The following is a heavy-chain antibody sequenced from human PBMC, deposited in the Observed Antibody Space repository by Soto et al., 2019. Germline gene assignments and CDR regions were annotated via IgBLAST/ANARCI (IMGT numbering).Heavy chain of an antibody. V-gene: IGHV3-53*01. CDR2: IYSGGST. D-gene: IGHD3-22*01. CDR1: GFTVSSNY. CDR3: AREQAVIPDYYYYGMDV. Sequence: GGSLRLSCAASGFTVSSNYMSWVRQAPEKGLEWVSVIYSGGSTYYADSVKGRFTISRDNSKNTLYLQMNSLRAEDTAVYYCAREQAVIPDYYYYGMDVWGQGTTVTVSS. J-gene: IGHJ6*02.